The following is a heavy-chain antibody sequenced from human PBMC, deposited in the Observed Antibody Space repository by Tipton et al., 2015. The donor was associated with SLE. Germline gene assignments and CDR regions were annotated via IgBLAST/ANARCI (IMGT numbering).Heavy chain of an antibody. Sequence: GSLRLSCSASGFSFSTYTMTWVRQAPGKGLEWVSVISGDSGTTYYADSVKGRFTISRDNSKNTLYLQMNSLRAEDTAVYYCAKSARSAQYYYDSSVSFDYWGQGTLVTVSS. CDR1: GFSFSTYT. V-gene: IGHV3-23*01. J-gene: IGHJ4*02. CDR2: ISGDSGTT. D-gene: IGHD3-22*01. CDR3: AKSARSAQYYYDSSVSFDY.